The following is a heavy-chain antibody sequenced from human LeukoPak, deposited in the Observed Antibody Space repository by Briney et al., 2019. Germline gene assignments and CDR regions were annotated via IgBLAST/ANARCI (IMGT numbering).Heavy chain of an antibody. V-gene: IGHV1-69*05. D-gene: IGHD6-19*01. CDR1: GGTFSSYA. J-gene: IGHJ3*02. Sequence: SVKVSCKASGGTFSSYAISWVRQAPGQGLEWMGGIIPIFGTANYAQKLQGRVTITTDESTSTAYMELSSLRSEDTAVYYCARILAVAGYAFDIWGQGTMVTVSS. CDR3: ARILAVAGYAFDI. CDR2: IIPIFGTA.